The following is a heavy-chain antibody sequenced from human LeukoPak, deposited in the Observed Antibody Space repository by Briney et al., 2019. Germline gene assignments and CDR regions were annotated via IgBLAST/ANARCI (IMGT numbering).Heavy chain of an antibody. CDR1: GYTFTGYY. CDR2: INPNSGGT. V-gene: IGHV1-2*02. Sequence: APVKVSCKASGYTFTGYYMHWVRQAPGQGLEWMGWINPNSGGTNYAQKFQGRVTMTRDTSITTAYMELTSPRSDDTAVYYCARVEGPDLWFFQHWGQGTLVTVSS. CDR3: ARVEGPDLWFFQH. J-gene: IGHJ1*01. D-gene: IGHD3/OR15-3a*01.